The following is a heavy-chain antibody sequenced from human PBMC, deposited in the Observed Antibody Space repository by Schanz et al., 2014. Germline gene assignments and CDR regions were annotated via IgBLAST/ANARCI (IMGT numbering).Heavy chain of an antibody. V-gene: IGHV4-4*08. J-gene: IGHJ4*02. Sequence: QVQLQESGPGLVKPSETLSLMCTVSGGSMDTHYWGWIRQPPGKGLEWIAFIYSSGIANYNPSLGGRVTIKVTTSKNQFPRRRTSETAADTATYYCARRVVPATMGLYFDLWGQGTLVTVSS. D-gene: IGHD2-21*01. CDR3: ARRVVPATMGLYFDL. CDR1: GGSMDTHY. CDR2: IYSSGIA.